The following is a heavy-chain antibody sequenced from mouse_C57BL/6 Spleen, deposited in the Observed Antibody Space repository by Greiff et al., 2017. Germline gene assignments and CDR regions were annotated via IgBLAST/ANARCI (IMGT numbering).Heavy chain of an antibody. CDR2: IDPETGGT. D-gene: IGHD1-2*01. V-gene: IGHV1-15*01. CDR3: TRKEDYYGGFAY. CDR1: GYTFTDYE. J-gene: IGHJ3*01. Sequence: VQLVESGAELVRPGASVTLSCKASGYTFTDYEMHWVKQTPVHGLEWIGAIDPETGGTAYNQKFKGKAILTADKSSSTAYMELRSLTSEDSAVYYCTRKEDYYGGFAYWGQGTLVTVSA.